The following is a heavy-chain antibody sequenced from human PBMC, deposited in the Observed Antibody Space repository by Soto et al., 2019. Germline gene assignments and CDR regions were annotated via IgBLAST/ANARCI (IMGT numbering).Heavy chain of an antibody. D-gene: IGHD3-10*01. CDR2: IKGDGSEK. CDR1: GFTFISYW. V-gene: IGHV3-7*03. Sequence: TGGSLRLSCVAAGFTFISYWMSWVRLGPGKGLEWGANIKGDGSEKYYVDSVKGRFSISRDNAKNSLCPQMNSLTSDDTALYYCARIFPDYRGYTYIFDVWGQGTLVTLSS. CDR3: ARIFPDYRGYTYIFDV. J-gene: IGHJ4*02.